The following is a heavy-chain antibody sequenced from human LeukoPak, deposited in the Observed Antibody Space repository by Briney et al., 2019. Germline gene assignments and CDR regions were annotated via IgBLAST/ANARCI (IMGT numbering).Heavy chain of an antibody. Sequence: SETLSLTCTVSGGSISSYYWSWIRQPAGKGLEWIGRIYTSGSTNYNPSLMSRVTMSVDTSKNQFSLKLSSVTAADTAVYYCARGVPNYVWGSYRLRGFDYWGQGTLVTVSS. CDR3: ARGVPNYVWGSYRLRGFDY. CDR1: GGSISSYY. D-gene: IGHD3-16*02. J-gene: IGHJ4*02. V-gene: IGHV4-4*07. CDR2: IYTSGST.